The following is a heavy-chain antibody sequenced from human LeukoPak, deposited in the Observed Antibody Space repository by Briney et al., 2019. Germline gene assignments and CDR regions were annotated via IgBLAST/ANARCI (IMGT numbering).Heavy chain of an antibody. CDR3: ARDLWGIAARLPDGAFDI. CDR2: ISSSGSTI. J-gene: IGHJ3*02. D-gene: IGHD6-6*01. V-gene: IGHV3-48*03. CDR1: GFTFSSYE. Sequence: GGSLRLSCAASGFTFSSYEMNWVHQAPGKGLEWVSYISSSGSTIYYADSVKGRFTISRDNAKNSLYLQMNSLRAEDTAVYYCARDLWGIAARLPDGAFDIWGQGTMVTVSS.